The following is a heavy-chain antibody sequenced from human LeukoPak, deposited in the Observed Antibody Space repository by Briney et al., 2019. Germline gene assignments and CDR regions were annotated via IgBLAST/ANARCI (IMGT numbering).Heavy chain of an antibody. D-gene: IGHD3-22*01. CDR3: AKDSSGYYYPYYFDY. J-gene: IGHJ4*02. CDR1: GGSFSGYY. V-gene: IGHV3-23*01. CDR2: ISGSGGST. Sequence: SSETPSLTCAVYGGSFSGYYWSWVRQAPGKGLEWVSAISGSGGSTYYADSVKGRFTISRDDSKNTLYLQMNSLRAEDTAVYYCAKDSSGYYYPYYFDYWGQGTLVTVSS.